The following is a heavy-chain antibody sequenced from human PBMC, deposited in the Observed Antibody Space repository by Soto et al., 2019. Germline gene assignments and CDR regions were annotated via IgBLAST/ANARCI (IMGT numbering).Heavy chain of an antibody. J-gene: IGHJ5*02. CDR1: GGSISSGGYS. Sequence: PSETLSLTCAVSGGSISSGGYSWSWIRQPPGKGLEWIGYIYHSGSTYYNPSLKSRVTISVDRSKNQFSLKLSSVTAADTAVYFCARGDVLVPAALPIWFDPWGQGTLVTVSS. CDR2: IYHSGST. V-gene: IGHV4-30-2*01. CDR3: ARGDVLVPAALPIWFDP. D-gene: IGHD2-2*01.